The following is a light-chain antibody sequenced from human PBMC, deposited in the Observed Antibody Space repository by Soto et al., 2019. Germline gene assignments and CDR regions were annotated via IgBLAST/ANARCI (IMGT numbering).Light chain of an antibody. J-gene: IGKJ2*01. CDR1: PSVDSK. CDR3: QQYNNWPMYT. Sequence: EIVMTQSPATLSVSPGERATLSCRTRPSVDSKVAWYHQKPGQAPRLLISGGSTRATGIPARFSARGFGTEFSLTISSLQSEDFAVYYCQQYNNWPMYTFGQGTKLEIK. V-gene: IGKV3-15*01. CDR2: GGS.